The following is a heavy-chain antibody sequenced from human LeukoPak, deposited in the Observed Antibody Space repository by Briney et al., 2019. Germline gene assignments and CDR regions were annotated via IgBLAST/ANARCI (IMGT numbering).Heavy chain of an antibody. D-gene: IGHD3-22*01. Sequence: GSSVKVSCKASGGTFSSFGITWVRQAPGQGLEWMGWISAYNGNTNYAQKLQGRVTMTTDTSTSTAYMELRSLRSDDAAVYYCARGSPRLLNYYYDAWGQGTLVTVSS. CDR2: ISAYNGNT. CDR3: ARGSPRLLNYYYDA. CDR1: GGTFSSFG. J-gene: IGHJ5*02. V-gene: IGHV1-18*01.